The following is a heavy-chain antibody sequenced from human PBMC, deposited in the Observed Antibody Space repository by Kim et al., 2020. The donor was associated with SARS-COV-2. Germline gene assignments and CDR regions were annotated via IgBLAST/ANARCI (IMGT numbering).Heavy chain of an antibody. V-gene: IGHV4-34*01. CDR3: ARGDEAWWFDP. J-gene: IGHJ5*02. Sequence: SETLSLTCAVYGGSFSGYYWSWIRQPPGKGLEWIGEINHSGSTNYNPSLKSRVTISVDTSKNQFSLKLSSVTAADTAVYYCARGDEAWWFDPWGQGTLVTVSS. CDR2: INHSGST. CDR1: GGSFSGYY.